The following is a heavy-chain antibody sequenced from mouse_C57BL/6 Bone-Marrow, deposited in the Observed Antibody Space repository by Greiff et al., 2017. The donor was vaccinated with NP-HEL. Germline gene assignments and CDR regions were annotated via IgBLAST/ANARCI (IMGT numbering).Heavy chain of an antibody. CDR3: TTSYGSSRSYWYFDV. CDR1: GFNIKDDY. D-gene: IGHD1-1*01. CDR2: IDPENGDT. J-gene: IGHJ1*03. V-gene: IGHV14-4*01. Sequence: EVQLQQSGAELVRPGASVKLSCTASGFNIKDDYMHWVKQRPEQGLEWIGCIDPENGDTEYASKFQGQATITADTSSNTAYLQLSSLTSEDTAVYYCTTSYGSSRSYWYFDVWGTGTTVTVSS.